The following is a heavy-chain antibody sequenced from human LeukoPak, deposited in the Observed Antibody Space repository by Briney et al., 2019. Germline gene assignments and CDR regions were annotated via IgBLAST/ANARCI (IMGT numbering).Heavy chain of an antibody. CDR2: IRTTAEGAKYA. CDR3: ARGGVVVAAIDAFDI. Sequence: GGSLRLSCATSGFSFTDYPMNWVRQAPGKGLEWISNIRTTAEGAKYAYYADSVKGRVTISRDDGKNTLYLHMNSLRDDDTAVYYCARGGVVVAAIDAFDIWGQGTLVTVSS. J-gene: IGHJ3*02. V-gene: IGHV3-48*02. CDR1: GFSFTDYP. D-gene: IGHD2-15*01.